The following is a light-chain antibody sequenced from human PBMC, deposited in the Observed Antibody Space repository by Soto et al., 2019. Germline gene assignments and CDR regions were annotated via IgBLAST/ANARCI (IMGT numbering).Light chain of an antibody. J-gene: IGLJ1*01. V-gene: IGLV2-18*02. CDR3: SSYTSSSTWV. Sequence: QSALTQPPSVSGSLGQSVTISCTGTSSDVGGYTRVSWYQQPPGTAPKLMVYEVTNRPSGVPDRFSGSKSGNAASLTISGLQDEDEADYYCSSYTSSSTWVFGTGTKLTVL. CDR2: EVT. CDR1: SSDVGGYTR.